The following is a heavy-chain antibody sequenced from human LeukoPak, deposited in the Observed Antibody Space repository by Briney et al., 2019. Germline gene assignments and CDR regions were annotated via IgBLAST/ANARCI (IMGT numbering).Heavy chain of an antibody. Sequence: GSSVKVSCKACGYTFTYRYLHWVRQAPGQALEWMGWITPFNGNTNYAQKSQDRVTITRDRSMSTAYMELSSLRSVDTAMYYCARFNMQTNAFDIWGQGTMVTVSS. CDR2: ITPFNGNT. D-gene: IGHD1/OR15-1a*01. CDR1: GYTFTYRY. J-gene: IGHJ3*02. CDR3: ARFNMQTNAFDI. V-gene: IGHV1-45*02.